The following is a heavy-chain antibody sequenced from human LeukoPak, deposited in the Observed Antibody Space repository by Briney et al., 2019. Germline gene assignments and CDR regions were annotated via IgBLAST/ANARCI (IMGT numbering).Heavy chain of an antibody. CDR3: AKDMYSSGWSFDY. V-gene: IGHV3-30*18. Sequence: GGSLRLSCAASGFTFSSYGMHWVRQAPGKGLEWVAVISYDGSNKYYADSVKGRFTISRDNSKNTLYLQMNSLRAEDTAVYYCAKDMYSSGWSFDYWGRGTLVTVSS. J-gene: IGHJ4*02. CDR2: ISYDGSNK. CDR1: GFTFSSYG. D-gene: IGHD6-19*01.